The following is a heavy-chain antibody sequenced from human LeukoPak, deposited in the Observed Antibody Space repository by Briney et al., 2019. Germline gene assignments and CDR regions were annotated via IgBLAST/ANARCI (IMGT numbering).Heavy chain of an antibody. Sequence: ASVKVSCKASGYTFTSHGISWLRPAPAQGLEWMGWISADNGKTEYAQKFKGRVTLTTDTSASTGYMELTSLRSDDTVVYYCARGWPAVIADHWGPGTLVTVTS. D-gene: IGHD2-21*01. CDR2: ISADNGKT. J-gene: IGHJ4*02. V-gene: IGHV1-18*01. CDR3: ARGWPAVIADH. CDR1: GYTFTSHG.